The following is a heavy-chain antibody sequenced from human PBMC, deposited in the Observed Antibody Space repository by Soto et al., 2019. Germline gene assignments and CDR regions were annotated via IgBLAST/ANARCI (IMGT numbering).Heavy chain of an antibody. Sequence: SETLSLTCAVSGGSISSSNWLSWVRQPPWKGLEWIGEIYHSGSTNYNPSFKSRVTISVDKSKNQFSLKLSSVTAADTAVYYCARDGNYYDTSGLAFDIWGQGTMVTVSS. D-gene: IGHD3-22*01. CDR1: GGSISSSNW. CDR3: ARDGNYYDTSGLAFDI. CDR2: IYHSGST. J-gene: IGHJ3*02. V-gene: IGHV4-4*02.